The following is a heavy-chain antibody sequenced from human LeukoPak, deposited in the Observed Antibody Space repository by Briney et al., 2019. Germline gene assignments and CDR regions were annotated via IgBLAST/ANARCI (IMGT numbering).Heavy chain of an antibody. V-gene: IGHV1-18*01. CDR3: ARGSPPRVYYDRSGYYSYYFDY. Sequence: ASVKVSCKASGYTFTSYGISWVRQAPGQGLEWMGWISAYNGNTNYAQKLQGRVTVTTDTSTSTAYMELRSLRSDDTAVYYCARGSPPRVYYDRSGYYSYYFDYWGQGTLVTVSS. J-gene: IGHJ4*02. D-gene: IGHD3-22*01. CDR2: ISAYNGNT. CDR1: GYTFTSYG.